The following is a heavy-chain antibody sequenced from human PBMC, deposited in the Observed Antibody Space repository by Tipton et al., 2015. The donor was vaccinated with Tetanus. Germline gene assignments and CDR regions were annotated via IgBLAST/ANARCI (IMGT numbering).Heavy chain of an antibody. CDR3: ARGPTVTTAHYYYGMDV. CDR1: GYTFTSYY. V-gene: IGHV1-46*01. D-gene: IGHD4-11*01. CDR2: INPSGGST. Sequence: QLVQSGAEVKKPGASVEVSCKASGYTFTSYYMHWVRQAPGRGLEWMGIINPSGGSTSYAQKFQGRVTMTRDTSTSTVYMELSSLRSEDTAVYYCARGPTVTTAHYYYGMDVWGQGTTVTVSS. J-gene: IGHJ6*02.